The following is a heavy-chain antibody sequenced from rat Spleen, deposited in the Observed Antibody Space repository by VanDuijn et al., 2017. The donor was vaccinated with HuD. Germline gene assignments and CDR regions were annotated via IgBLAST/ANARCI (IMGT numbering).Heavy chain of an antibody. D-gene: IGHD1-9*01. CDR2: ISYDGGNT. CDR1: GFTFSTYG. J-gene: IGHJ2*01. Sequence: EVQLVESGGGLVQPGRSMKLSCAASGFTFSTYGMAWVRQAPKKGLEWVAYISYDGGNTYSRDSVKGRFTISRDNAKSILYLQMDSLRSEDTATYYCARRHYGYTDYFDYWGQGVMVTVSS. V-gene: IGHV5-25*01. CDR3: ARRHYGYTDYFDY.